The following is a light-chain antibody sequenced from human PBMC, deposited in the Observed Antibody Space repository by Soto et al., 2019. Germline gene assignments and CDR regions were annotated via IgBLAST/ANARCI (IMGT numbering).Light chain of an antibody. Sequence: EIVLTHSPGTLSLSPGERATLSFRSSQGVSGNFLAWYQEKPGQAPRLLIYGASSRATGIPDRFSGSGSGTDFTLTISRLEPEDFAVYYCQQYGASPQTFGQGTKVDIK. V-gene: IGKV3-20*01. J-gene: IGKJ1*01. CDR2: GAS. CDR3: QQYGASPQT. CDR1: QGVSGNF.